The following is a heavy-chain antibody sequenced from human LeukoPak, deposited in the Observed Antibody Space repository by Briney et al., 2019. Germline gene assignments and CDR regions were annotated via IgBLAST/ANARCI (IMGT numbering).Heavy chain of an antibody. Sequence: SETLSLTCTVSGGSISSYYWSWIRQPPGKGLEWIGYIYYSGSTNYNPSLKSRVTISVDTSKNQFSLKLSSVTAADTAVYYCARDSSGWYATTWYFDLWGRGTLVTVSS. V-gene: IGHV4-59*01. CDR1: GGSISSYY. J-gene: IGHJ2*01. D-gene: IGHD6-19*01. CDR2: IYYSGST. CDR3: ARDSSGWYATTWYFDL.